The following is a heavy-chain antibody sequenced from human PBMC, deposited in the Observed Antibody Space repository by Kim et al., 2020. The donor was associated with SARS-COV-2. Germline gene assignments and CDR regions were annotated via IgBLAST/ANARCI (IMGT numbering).Heavy chain of an antibody. CDR3: ARDRFGSQSYGYSGMDV. D-gene: IGHD5-18*01. CDR1: GFTFSSYW. CDR2: IKQDGNEK. V-gene: IGHV3-7*03. J-gene: IGHJ6*02. Sequence: GGSLRLSCAASGFTFSSYWMSWVRQAPGKGLEWVANIKQDGNEKYYVYSVKGRFIISRDNAKNSLYLQMNSLRAEDTAVYYCARDRFGSQSYGYSGMDVWGQGTTVTVSS.